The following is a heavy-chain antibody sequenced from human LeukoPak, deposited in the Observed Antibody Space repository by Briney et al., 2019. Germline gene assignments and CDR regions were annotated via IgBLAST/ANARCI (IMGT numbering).Heavy chain of an antibody. CDR3: ARGAAGYSYG. J-gene: IGHJ4*02. D-gene: IGHD5-18*01. Sequence: GSLRLSCAASGFTFSSYAMSWIRQHPGKGLEWIGHIYYSGSTNYNPSLKSRVTISMDTSKNQFSLRLNSVTAADTAAYYCARGAAGYSYGWGQGTLVTVSS. V-gene: IGHV4-59*01. CDR1: GFTFSSYA. CDR2: IYYSGST.